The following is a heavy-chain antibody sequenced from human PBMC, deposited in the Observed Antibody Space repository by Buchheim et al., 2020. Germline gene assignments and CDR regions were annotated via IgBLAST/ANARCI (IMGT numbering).Heavy chain of an antibody. D-gene: IGHD4-11*01. CDR1: GFTFSSYG. CDR3: ASYREDYYYYYGMDV. V-gene: IGHV3-33*01. Sequence: QVQLVESGGGVVQPGRSLRLSCAASGFTFSSYGMHWVRQAPGKGLEWVAVIWYDGSNKYYADSVKGRFTISRDNSKKTLYLQMNSLRAEDTAVYYCASYREDYYYYYGMDVWGQGTT. J-gene: IGHJ6*02. CDR2: IWYDGSNK.